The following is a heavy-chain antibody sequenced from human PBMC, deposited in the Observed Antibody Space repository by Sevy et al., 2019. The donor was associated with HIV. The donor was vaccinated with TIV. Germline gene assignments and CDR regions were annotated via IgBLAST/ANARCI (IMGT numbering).Heavy chain of an antibody. V-gene: IGHV1-18*01. CDR2: ISPLNGDT. D-gene: IGHD2-15*01. Sequence: ASVKVSCKTSGYTFTSYIISWVRQAPGQGLEWMGWISPLNGDTKYVQKFQGRVTMSIDTSTGTAYMDLRSLRSDDTAGYYCARGYCTGGSCSPGGFWGQGTLVTVSS. J-gene: IGHJ4*02. CDR3: ARGYCTGGSCSPGGF. CDR1: GYTFTSYI.